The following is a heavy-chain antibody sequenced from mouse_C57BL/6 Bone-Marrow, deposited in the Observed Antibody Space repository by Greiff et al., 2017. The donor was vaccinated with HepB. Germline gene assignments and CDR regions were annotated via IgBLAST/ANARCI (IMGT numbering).Heavy chain of an antibody. V-gene: IGHV5-12*01. Sequence: EVQGVESGGGLVQPGGSLKLSCAASGFTFSDYYMYWVRQTPEKRLEWVAYISNGGGSTYYPDTVKGRFTISRDNAKNTLYLQMSSLKSEDTAMYYCARQDDGYYWFAYWGQGTLVTVSA. CDR1: GFTFSDYY. CDR3: ARQDDGYYWFAY. D-gene: IGHD2-3*01. J-gene: IGHJ3*01. CDR2: ISNGGGST.